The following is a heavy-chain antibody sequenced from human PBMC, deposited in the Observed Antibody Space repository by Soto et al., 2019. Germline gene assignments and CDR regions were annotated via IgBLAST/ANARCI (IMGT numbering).Heavy chain of an antibody. J-gene: IGHJ2*01. CDR1: GGTFSSYA. CDR3: ARGILGRKPDNWYFDL. Sequence: QVQLVQSGAEVKKPGSSVKVSCKASGGTFSSYAISWVRQAPGQGLEWMGGIIPIFGTANYAQKFRGRVTITADESTSTAYMELSSLRSEDTAVYYCARGILGRKPDNWYFDLWGRGTLVTVSS. D-gene: IGHD3-3*02. CDR2: IIPIFGTA. V-gene: IGHV1-69*01.